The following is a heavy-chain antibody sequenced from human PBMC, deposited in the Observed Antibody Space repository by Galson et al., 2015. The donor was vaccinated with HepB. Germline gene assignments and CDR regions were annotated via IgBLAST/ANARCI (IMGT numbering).Heavy chain of an antibody. Sequence: SLRLSCAASGFTFSSYGMHWVRQAPGKGLEWVAVIWYDGSNKYYADSVKGRFTISRDNSKNTLYLQMNSLRAEDTAVYYCARDGTIREAWFGELFWHWGQGTLVTVSS. CDR1: GFTFSSYG. CDR2: IWYDGSNK. D-gene: IGHD3-10*01. V-gene: IGHV3-33*01. J-gene: IGHJ4*02. CDR3: ARDGTIREAWFGELFWH.